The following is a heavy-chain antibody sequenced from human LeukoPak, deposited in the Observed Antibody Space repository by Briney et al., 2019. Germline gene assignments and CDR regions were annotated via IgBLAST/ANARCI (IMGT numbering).Heavy chain of an antibody. V-gene: IGHV3-53*01. CDR3: ARVRHTSGWGFDY. D-gene: IGHD6-19*01. CDR2: IYSGGTT. Sequence: PGGSLRLSCAASGFTFRSKYMNWVGQAPGKGREGVSIIYSGGTTYYADSVKGRFTISRDNSKNTLYLQINSLRADDTAVYFCARVRHTSGWGFDYWGQGTLVTVSS. J-gene: IGHJ4*02. CDR1: GFTFRSKY.